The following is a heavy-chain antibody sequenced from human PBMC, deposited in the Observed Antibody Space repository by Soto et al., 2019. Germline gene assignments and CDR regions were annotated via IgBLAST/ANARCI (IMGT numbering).Heavy chain of an antibody. CDR3: ARDLWGYCGTDCYPLDV. D-gene: IGHD2-21*02. J-gene: IGHJ6*02. CDR1: GGSISGYY. CDR2: MYNTGST. Sequence: PSETLSLTCTVSGGSISGYYWSWIRQPPGKGLELIGYMYNTGSTVYNPSFKSRVTISVDTSKNQFSLKLNSVTAADTAVYYCARDLWGYCGTDCYPLDVWRQGTTVT. V-gene: IGHV4-59*01.